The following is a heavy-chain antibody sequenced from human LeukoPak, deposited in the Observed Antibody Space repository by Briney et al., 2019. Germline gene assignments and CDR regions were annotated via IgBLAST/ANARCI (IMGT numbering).Heavy chain of an antibody. D-gene: IGHD4-17*01. Sequence: GGSLRLSCAASGFTFSSYAMSWVRRAPGKGLEWVSAISGSGGSTYYADSVKGRFTISRDNSKNTLYLQMNSLRAEDTAVYYCAKDHDVYGDSFDYWGQGTLVTVSS. J-gene: IGHJ4*02. V-gene: IGHV3-23*01. CDR3: AKDHDVYGDSFDY. CDR2: ISGSGGST. CDR1: GFTFSSYA.